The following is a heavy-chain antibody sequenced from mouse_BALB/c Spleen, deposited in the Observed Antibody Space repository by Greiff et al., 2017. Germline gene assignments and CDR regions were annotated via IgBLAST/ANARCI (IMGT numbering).Heavy chain of an antibody. V-gene: IGHV3-2*02. Sequence: VQLQQSGPGLVKPSQSLSLTCTVTGYSITSDYAWNWIRQFPGNKLEWMGYISYSGSTSYNPSLKSRISITRDTSKNQFFLQLNSVTTEDTATYYCARNHYYGSSYAMDYWGQGTSVTVSS. CDR1: GYSITSDYA. CDR3: ARNHYYGSSYAMDY. J-gene: IGHJ4*01. D-gene: IGHD1-1*01. CDR2: ISYSGST.